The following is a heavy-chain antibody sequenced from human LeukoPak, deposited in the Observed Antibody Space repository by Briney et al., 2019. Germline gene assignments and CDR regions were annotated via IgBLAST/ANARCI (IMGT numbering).Heavy chain of an antibody. CDR3: ARVGYSRSWHSGSAFDI. V-gene: IGHV3-7*01. D-gene: IGHD6-13*01. J-gene: IGHJ3*02. CDR1: GFTFSSQW. CDR2: VNQGGTEK. Sequence: PGGSLRLSCAASGFTFSSQWMSWVRQAPGKGLEWVANVNQGGTEKYYVDSVKGRFTISRDNAKNSPYLQMNSLRVEDTAVYYCARVGYSRSWHSGSAFDIWGQGTMVTVSS.